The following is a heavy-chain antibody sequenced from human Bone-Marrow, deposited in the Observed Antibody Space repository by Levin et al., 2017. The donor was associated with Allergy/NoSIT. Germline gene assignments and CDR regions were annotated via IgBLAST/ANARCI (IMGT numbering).Heavy chain of an antibody. CDR3: GKAGLYPAGPMFDH. CDR1: GFTLDDYA. CDR2: ISWNSGSI. J-gene: IGHJ4*02. D-gene: IGHD2/OR15-2a*01. Sequence: SLKISCATSGFTLDDYAMHWVRQAPGKGLEWVSGISWNSGSIGYADSVKGRFTISRDNAGNSLYLVMNSLRAEDTALYYCGKAGLYPAGPMFDHRGQGTLVTVSS. V-gene: IGHV3-9*01.